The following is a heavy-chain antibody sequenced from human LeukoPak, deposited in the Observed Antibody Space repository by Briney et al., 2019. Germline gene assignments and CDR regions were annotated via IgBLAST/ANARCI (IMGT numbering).Heavy chain of an antibody. V-gene: IGHV1-2*02. CDR1: GYTFTGYY. J-gene: IGHJ3*02. CDR3: AKVREVGTNIEVVVVDLSGAFDM. Sequence: ASVKVSCKASGYTFTGYYMHWVRQAPGQGLEWMGWINPNSGDTNVAQKFQGRVTLTRDTSISTSYMELNSLRSYDTAVYFCAKVREVGTNIEVVVVDLSGAFDMWGQGTKVTVSS. D-gene: IGHD2-15*01. CDR2: INPNSGDT.